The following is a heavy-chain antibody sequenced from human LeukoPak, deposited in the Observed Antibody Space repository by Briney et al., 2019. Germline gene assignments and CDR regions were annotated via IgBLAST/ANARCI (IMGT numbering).Heavy chain of an antibody. V-gene: IGHV1-2*02. J-gene: IGHJ4*02. CDR1: GYTFTGYY. D-gene: IGHD3-16*01. Sequence: GASVKVSCKASGYTFTGYYMHWVRQAPGHGLEWMGWINPNSGGTNYAQKFQGRVTITRDTSASTAYMELSSLRSEDTAVYYCARDTLRGDYVWYFDYWGQGTLVTISS. CDR2: INPNSGGT. CDR3: ARDTLRGDYVWYFDY.